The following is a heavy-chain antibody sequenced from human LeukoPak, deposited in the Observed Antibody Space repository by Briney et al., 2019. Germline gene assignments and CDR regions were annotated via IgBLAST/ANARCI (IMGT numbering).Heavy chain of an antibody. D-gene: IGHD5-24*01. J-gene: IGHJ4*02. Sequence: PGGSLRLSCAASGFTFSSYAMHWVRQAPGKGLEWVGRIKSKTDGGTTDYAAPVKGRFTISRDDSKNTLYLQMNSLKTEDTAVYYCTTGEMATTPFDYWGQGTLVTVSS. CDR1: GFTFSSYA. CDR2: IKSKTDGGTT. V-gene: IGHV3-15*01. CDR3: TTGEMATTPFDY.